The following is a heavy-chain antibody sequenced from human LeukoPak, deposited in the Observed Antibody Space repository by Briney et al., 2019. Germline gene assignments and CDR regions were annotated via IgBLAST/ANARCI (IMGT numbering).Heavy chain of an antibody. D-gene: IGHD3-3*01. CDR2: IIPIFGTA. V-gene: IGHV1-69*05. J-gene: IGHJ6*03. Sequence: SVKVSCKASGGTFSGYAISWVRQAPGQGLEWMGRIIPIFGTANYAQKFQGRVTITTDESTSTAYMELSSLRSEDTAVYYCAGGGFLEWLPHHYYYYYMDVWGKGTTVTVSS. CDR1: GGTFSGYA. CDR3: AGGGFLEWLPHHYYYYYMDV.